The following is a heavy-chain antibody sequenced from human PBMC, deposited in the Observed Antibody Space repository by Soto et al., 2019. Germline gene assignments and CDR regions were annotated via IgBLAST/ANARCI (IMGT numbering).Heavy chain of an antibody. CDR2: ISAYNGNT. D-gene: IGHD3-3*01. CDR3: ALAEYYDFWSGYYRLSAFDI. V-gene: IGHV1-18*04. CDR1: GYTFTSYG. Sequence: ASVKVSCKASGYTFTSYGISWVRQAPGQGLEWMGWISAYNGNTNYAQKLQGRVTMTTDTSTSTAYMELRSLRSDDTAVYYCALAEYYDFWSGYYRLSAFDIWGQGTMVTVSS. J-gene: IGHJ3*02.